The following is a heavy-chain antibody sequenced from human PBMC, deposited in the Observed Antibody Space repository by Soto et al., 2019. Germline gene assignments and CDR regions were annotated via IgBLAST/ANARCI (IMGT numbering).Heavy chain of an antibody. Sequence: EVQLLESGGGLVQPGGFLRLSCAASGFTFSSYAMSWVRQAPGKGLEWVSAISGSGGSTYYADSVKGRFTISRDNSKNTLFLQMNSLRAEDTAVYYCAKEDDGSGSYFRNALDYWGQGTLVTVSS. V-gene: IGHV3-23*01. CDR3: AKEDDGSGSYFRNALDY. CDR1: GFTFSSYA. CDR2: ISGSGGST. J-gene: IGHJ4*02. D-gene: IGHD3-10*01.